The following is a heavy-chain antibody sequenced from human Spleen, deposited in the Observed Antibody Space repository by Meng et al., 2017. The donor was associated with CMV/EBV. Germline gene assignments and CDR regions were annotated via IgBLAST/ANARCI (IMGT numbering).Heavy chain of an antibody. J-gene: IGHJ5*02. CDR2: ISSRGRTI. CDR1: TLSAYG. D-gene: IGHD1-20*01. V-gene: IGHV3-11*01. CDR3: ARREEDNWNDIPMSWFDP. Sequence: TLSAYGMSWIRQNPGKGLESVSYISSRGRTIYYADSVQGRFTISRDNAKNSLYLQMNSLTAGDTAVYYCARREEDNWNDIPMSWFDPWGQGTLVTVSS.